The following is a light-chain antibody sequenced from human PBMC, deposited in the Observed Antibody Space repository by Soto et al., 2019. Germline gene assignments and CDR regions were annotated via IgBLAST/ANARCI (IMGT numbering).Light chain of an antibody. CDR3: CSYAGSYTLV. J-gene: IGLJ3*02. CDR2: DVS. CDR1: SSDVGGYNF. Sequence: QSALTQPRSVSGSPGQSVTISCTGTSSDVGGYNFVSWYQHHPGKAPKLMIYDVSKRPSGVPDRFSGSKSGSTASLTISGLQAEDVADYYCCSYAGSYTLVFGGGTKLTVL. V-gene: IGLV2-11*01.